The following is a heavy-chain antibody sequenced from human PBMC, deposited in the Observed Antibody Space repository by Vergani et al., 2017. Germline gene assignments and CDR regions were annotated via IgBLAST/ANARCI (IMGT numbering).Heavy chain of an antibody. CDR3: AKDGTYYYDSSGYYTH. Sequence: EVQLLESGGGLVQPGGSLRLSCAASGFTFSSYAMSWVRQAPGKGLEWVSAISGSGGSTYYADSVKGRFTISRDNSKNTLYLQMNSLRAEDTAVYYCAKDGTYYYDSSGYYTHWGQGTLVTVSS. CDR2: ISGSGGST. V-gene: IGHV3-23*01. D-gene: IGHD3-22*01. CDR1: GFTFSSYA. J-gene: IGHJ1*01.